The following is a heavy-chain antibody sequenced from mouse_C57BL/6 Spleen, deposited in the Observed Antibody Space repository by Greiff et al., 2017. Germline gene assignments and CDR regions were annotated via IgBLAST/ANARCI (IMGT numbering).Heavy chain of an antibody. D-gene: IGHD1-1*01. Sequence: EVKLVESGGGLVKPGGSLKLSCAASGFTFSDYGMHWVRQAPEQGLEWVAYISSGSSTIYYADTVKGRFTISRDNAKNTLFLQMTSLRSEDTAMYYCARNYGSSYDYWGQGTTLTVSS. V-gene: IGHV5-17*01. CDR1: GFTFSDYG. J-gene: IGHJ2*01. CDR3: ARNYGSSYDY. CDR2: ISSGSSTI.